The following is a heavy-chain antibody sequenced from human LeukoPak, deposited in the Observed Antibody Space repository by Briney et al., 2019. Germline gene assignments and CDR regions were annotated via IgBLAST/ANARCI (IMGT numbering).Heavy chain of an antibody. J-gene: IGHJ6*02. Sequence: ASVKVSCKASGYTFTSYYIHWVRQAPGQGLEWMGIINPSGGSTSYAQKFQGRVTMTRDTSTSTVYMELSSLRSEDTAVYYCARDVPYSSGWSYYYYYGMDVWGQGTTVTVPS. CDR2: INPSGGST. D-gene: IGHD6-19*01. CDR1: GYTFTSYY. CDR3: ARDVPYSSGWSYYYYYGMDV. V-gene: IGHV1-46*01.